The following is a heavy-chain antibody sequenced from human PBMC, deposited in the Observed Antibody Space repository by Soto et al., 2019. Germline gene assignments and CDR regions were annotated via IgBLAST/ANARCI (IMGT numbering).Heavy chain of an antibody. CDR1: GFTFSSYA. CDR2: ISGSGGST. D-gene: IGHD3-3*01. J-gene: IGHJ4*02. V-gene: IGHV3-23*01. CDR3: AKDHLYYDFWSGYYPDY. Sequence: LRLSCAASGFTFSSYAMSWVRQAPGKGMEWVSAISGSGGSTYYADSVKGRFTISRDNSKNTLYLQMNSLRAEDTAVYCCAKDHLYYDFWSGYYPDYWGQGTLVTVSS.